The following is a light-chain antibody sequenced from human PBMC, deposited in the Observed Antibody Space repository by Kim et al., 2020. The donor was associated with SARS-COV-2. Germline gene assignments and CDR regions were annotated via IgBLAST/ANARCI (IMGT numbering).Light chain of an antibody. Sequence: ALGQNVRHKSQGDRLRSYYASWYQQKPGQAPVLVIYGKNNRPSGIPDRFSGSSSGNTASLTITGAQAEDEADYYCNSRDSSGNHLVFGGGTQLTVL. CDR2: GKN. CDR1: RLRSYY. V-gene: IGLV3-19*01. CDR3: NSRDSSGNHLV. J-gene: IGLJ2*01.